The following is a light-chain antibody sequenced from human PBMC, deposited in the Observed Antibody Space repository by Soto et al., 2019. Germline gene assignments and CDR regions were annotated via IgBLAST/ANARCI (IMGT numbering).Light chain of an antibody. CDR3: QHYKRYSEA. V-gene: IGKV1-5*03. CDR1: QTSSSW. J-gene: IGKJ1*01. CDR2: KAS. Sequence: DVQVTEARSSPSVSVGDRVTITFLASQTSSSWLAWSQQTPGKAPKLLIYKASTLKSGVPSRFRGSGSGTEFTLTISSLEPDDFATYFCQHYKRYSEAFGQGTKVDI.